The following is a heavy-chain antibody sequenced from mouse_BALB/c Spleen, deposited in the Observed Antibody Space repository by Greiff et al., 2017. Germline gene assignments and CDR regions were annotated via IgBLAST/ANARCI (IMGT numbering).Heavy chain of an antibody. J-gene: IGHJ1*01. D-gene: IGHD1-1*01. CDR2: IYPGDGDT. V-gene: IGHV1-87*01. CDR3: ARSSPWYFDV. CDR1: GYSFTSYW. Sequence: VQLQQSGTVLARPGASVKMSCKASGYSFTSYWMHWVKQRPGQGLEWIGAIYPGDGDTRYTQKFKGKATLTADKSSSTAYMQLSSLASEDSAVYYCARSSPWYFDVWGAGTTVTVSS.